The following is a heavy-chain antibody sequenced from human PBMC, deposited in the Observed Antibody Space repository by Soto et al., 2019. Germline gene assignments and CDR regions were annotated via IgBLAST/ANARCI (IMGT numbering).Heavy chain of an antibody. CDR1: GYTFTSYA. CDR3: ARGAEPIDY. CDR2: INAGNGNT. Sequence: QVQLVQSGAEEKKPGASVKVSCKASGYTFTSYAMHWVRQAPGQRLEWMGWINAGNGNTKYSQKFQGRVTITRDTSARTAHTALSRLRSEDTAVYYCARGAEPIDYWGQGTLVTVSS. V-gene: IGHV1-3*05. J-gene: IGHJ4*02.